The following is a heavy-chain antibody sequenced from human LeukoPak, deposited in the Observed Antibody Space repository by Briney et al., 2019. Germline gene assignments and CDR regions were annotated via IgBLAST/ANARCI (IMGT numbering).Heavy chain of an antibody. V-gene: IGHV4-59*01. CDR3: ARVVYGDYAGDIYNWFDP. CDR2: INYSGST. Sequence: PSETLSLTCTVSSGSTSSYYWSWLRQPPGKGLEWIGYINYSGSTYNPSLKSRVTMSVDTSKNQFSLKLSSVTAADTAVYYCARVVYGDYAGDIYNWFDPWGQGTQVTVSS. D-gene: IGHD4-17*01. CDR1: SGSTSSYY. J-gene: IGHJ5*02.